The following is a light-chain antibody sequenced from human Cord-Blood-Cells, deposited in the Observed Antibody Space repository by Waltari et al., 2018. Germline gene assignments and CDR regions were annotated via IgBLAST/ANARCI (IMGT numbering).Light chain of an antibody. CDR2: DAS. CDR1: QGVSSY. V-gene: IGKV3-11*01. Sequence: EIVLTQSPATLSLSPGERATLSCRASQGVSSYLTWYQQKPGQAPRLLIYDASNRATGMPARFSGSGSGTDFTLTISSLEPEDFAVYYCQQRSNWPPITFGQGTRLEIK. CDR3: QQRSNWPPIT. J-gene: IGKJ5*01.